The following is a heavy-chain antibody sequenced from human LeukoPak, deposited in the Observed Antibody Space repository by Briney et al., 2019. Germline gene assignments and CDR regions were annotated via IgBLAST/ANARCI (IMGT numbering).Heavy chain of an antibody. CDR1: GGSIRRYH. J-gene: IGHJ4*02. CDR2: IYYSGST. Sequence: PSETLSLTFPVSGGSIRRYHWSWIRQPPGKGLEWIGYIYYSGSTSYNPSLKSRVTISGETSKNQFSLKLSSVTAADTAVYYCARRRGYSYDYWGQGTLVTVSS. D-gene: IGHD5-18*01. CDR3: ARRRGYSYDY. V-gene: IGHV4-59*08.